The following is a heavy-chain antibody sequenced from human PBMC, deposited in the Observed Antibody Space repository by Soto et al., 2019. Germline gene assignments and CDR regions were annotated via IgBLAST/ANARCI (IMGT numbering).Heavy chain of an antibody. D-gene: IGHD2-8*01. J-gene: IGHJ3*02. CDR1: GDSISSYY. CDR2: IYHSGST. V-gene: IGHV4-59*12. CDR3: ASMTNRPVDI. Sequence: LETLSLTCTFTGDSISSYYWSWFRQPPGKGLEWIGEIYHSGSTNYNSSLKSRVTISVDKSKNQFSLKLSSVTAADTAVYYCASMTNRPVDIWGQGTMVTVSS.